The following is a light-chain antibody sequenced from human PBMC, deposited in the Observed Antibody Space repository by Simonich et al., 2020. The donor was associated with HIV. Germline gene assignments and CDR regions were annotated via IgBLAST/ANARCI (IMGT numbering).Light chain of an antibody. J-gene: IGKJ4*01. Sequence: DIVMTQSPDSLAVSLGERATINCKSSPSVLYSSNNKNYLAWYQQKPGQPPKLLIYWASTRESGVPDRFSGSGSGTDFTLTISSLQAEDVALYYCQHYYTTPLTFGGGTKVEIK. CDR3: QHYYTTPLT. CDR1: PSVLYSSNNKNY. V-gene: IGKV4-1*01. CDR2: WAS.